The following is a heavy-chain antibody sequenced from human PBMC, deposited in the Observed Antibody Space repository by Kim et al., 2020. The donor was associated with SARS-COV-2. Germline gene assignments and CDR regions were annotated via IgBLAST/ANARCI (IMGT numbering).Heavy chain of an antibody. CDR3: AIGIDDYGASAPFES. V-gene: IGHV3-74*01. CDR1: GFTFSSYW. Sequence: GGSLRLSCAASGFTFSSYWMHWVRQGPGKGLEWVSRIKSDGSGTDYADSVKGRFTISRGNAENTLYLQMNSLRAEDTALYYCAIGIDDYGASAPFESWGQGTLVTVSS. CDR2: IKSDGSGT. D-gene: IGHD4-17*01. J-gene: IGHJ5*01.